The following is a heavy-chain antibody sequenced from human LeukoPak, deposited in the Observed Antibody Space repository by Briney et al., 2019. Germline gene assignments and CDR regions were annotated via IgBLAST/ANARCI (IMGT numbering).Heavy chain of an antibody. D-gene: IGHD3-3*01. V-gene: IGHV4-59*12. Sequence: SETLSLTCIVSGGSISNYYWTWIRQPPGKGLEWIGYIYNSGSTNYNPSLKSRVTISVDTSKNQFSLKLSSVTAADTAVYYCARAFGVVSTDYWGQGTLVTVSS. CDR2: IYNSGST. CDR1: GGSISNYY. J-gene: IGHJ4*02. CDR3: ARAFGVVSTDY.